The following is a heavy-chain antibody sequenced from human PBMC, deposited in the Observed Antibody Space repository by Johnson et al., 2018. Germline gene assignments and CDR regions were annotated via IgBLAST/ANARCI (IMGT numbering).Heavy chain of an antibody. V-gene: IGHV3-30-3*01. Sequence: VQLVESGGGVVQPGTSLRLSCGVSGVTLSNCIMHWVRQAPGKGLEWVALISHDEIDKQYGDSAKDRFTISRDISKNTVYLQVNSLRAADTALYYCARDPSSPMMSHAFDIWGQGTMVTVSS. D-gene: IGHD3-22*01. CDR1: GVTLSNCI. CDR3: ARDPSSPMMSHAFDI. CDR2: ISHDEIDK. J-gene: IGHJ3*02.